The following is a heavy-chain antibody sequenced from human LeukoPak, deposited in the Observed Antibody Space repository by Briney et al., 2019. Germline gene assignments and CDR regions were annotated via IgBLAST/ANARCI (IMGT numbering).Heavy chain of an antibody. CDR2: IYTSGST. CDR3: AKRPDSGSMIVVVIGYYFDY. V-gene: IGHV4-61*02. D-gene: IGHD3-22*01. CDR1: GGSISSGSYY. J-gene: IGHJ4*02. Sequence: SETLSLTCTVSGGSISSGSYYWSWIRQPAGKGLDWIGRIYTSGSTNYNPSPKSRVTISVDTSKNQFSLKLSSVTAADTAVYYCAKRPDSGSMIVVVIGYYFDYWGQGTLVTVSS.